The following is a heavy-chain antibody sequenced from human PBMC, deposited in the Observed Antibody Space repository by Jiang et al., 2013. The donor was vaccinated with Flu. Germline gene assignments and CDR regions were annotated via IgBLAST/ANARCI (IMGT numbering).Heavy chain of an antibody. D-gene: IGHD7-27*01. V-gene: IGHV3-21*01. CDR2: IRSSSSDI. Sequence: VQLLESGGGLVKPGGSLRLSCAASGFTFSSYSMNWVRQAPGKGLEWVSCIRSSSSDIYYADSVKGRFTISRDNARNSLYLQINSLRVEDTAVYYCARDVTGKYDALDIWGQGTMVTVSS. CDR3: ARDVTGKYDALDI. J-gene: IGHJ3*02. CDR1: GFTFSSYS.